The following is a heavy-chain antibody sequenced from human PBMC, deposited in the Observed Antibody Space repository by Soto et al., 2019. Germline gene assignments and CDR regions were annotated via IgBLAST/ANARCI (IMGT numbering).Heavy chain of an antibody. J-gene: IGHJ4*02. CDR1: GYTFISYV. V-gene: IGHV1-3*01. CDR2: INAGSGET. Sequence: ASVKVSCKASGYTFISYVMHWVRQAPGQRLEWMGWINAGSGETKYSQKFQGRVTITRDTSASTAYMELSSLRSEDTAVYYCARVRYGYSSGWYGYWGQGTLVTVSS. D-gene: IGHD6-19*01. CDR3: ARVRYGYSSGWYGY.